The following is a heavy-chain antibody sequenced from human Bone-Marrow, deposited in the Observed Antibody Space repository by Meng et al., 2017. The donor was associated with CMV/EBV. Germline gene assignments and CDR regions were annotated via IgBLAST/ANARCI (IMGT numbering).Heavy chain of an antibody. J-gene: IGHJ5*02. CDR2: ISAYNGNT. CDR1: GYTFTSYG. V-gene: IGHV1-18*01. D-gene: IGHD3-10*01. CDR3: ARAVGSGSYGWFDP. Sequence: QVQLGPSGGGVKKPGASVKVTCKASGYTFTSYGISWVRQAPGQGLEWMGWISAYNGNTNYAQKLQGRVTMTTDTSTSTAYMELRSLRSDDTAVYYCARAVGSGSYGWFDPWGQGTLVTVSS.